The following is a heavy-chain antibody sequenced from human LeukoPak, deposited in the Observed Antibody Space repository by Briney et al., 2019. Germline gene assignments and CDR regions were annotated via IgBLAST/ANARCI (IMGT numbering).Heavy chain of an antibody. J-gene: IGHJ3*02. V-gene: IGHV4-59*12. D-gene: IGHD6-13*01. CDR2: IYYSGST. CDR1: GGSISSYY. CDR3: ARVSGYDAFDI. Sequence: SETLSLTCTVSGGSISSYYWSWIRQPPGKGLEWIGYIYYSGSTYYNPSLKSRVTISVDTSKNQFSLKLSSVTAADTAVYYCARVSGYDAFDIWGQGTMVTVSS.